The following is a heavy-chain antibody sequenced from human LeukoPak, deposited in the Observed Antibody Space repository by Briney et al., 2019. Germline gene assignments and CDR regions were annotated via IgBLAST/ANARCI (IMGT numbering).Heavy chain of an antibody. CDR2: IDHSGSS. D-gene: IGHD3-3*01. J-gene: IGHJ4*02. V-gene: IGHV4-34*01. CDR1: GGSFSNYC. CDR3: ARGLEDRISIFGVVKFYYFDF. Sequence: SETLSLTCAVYGGSFSNYCWTWIRQPPRKGLGLIGEIDHSGSSHYNPALQSRVTIAVDTSINQFSLKLSSVTAACTAVYYCARGLEDRISIFGVVKFYYFDFWGQGTLVTVSS.